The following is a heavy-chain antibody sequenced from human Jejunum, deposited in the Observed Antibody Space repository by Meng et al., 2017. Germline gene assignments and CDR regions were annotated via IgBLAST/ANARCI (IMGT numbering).Heavy chain of an antibody. Sequence: GESLKISCAASGFTFSSYAMRWVRQAPGKGLEWVAVMSHDGTNKYYADPVKGRFTISRDHAKNTLYLQMNSLRAEDTALYYCASYSSSTDYFDCWGQGTLVTVSS. CDR3: ASYSSSTDYFDC. V-gene: IGHV3-30*04. CDR2: MSHDGTNK. CDR1: GFTFSSYA. J-gene: IGHJ4*02. D-gene: IGHD2-2*01.